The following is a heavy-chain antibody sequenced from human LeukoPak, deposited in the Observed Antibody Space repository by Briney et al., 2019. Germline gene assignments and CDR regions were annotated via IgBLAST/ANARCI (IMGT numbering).Heavy chain of an antibody. Sequence: SQTLSLTCTVSGGSISSGGYYWSWIRQHPGKGLEWIGYIYYSGSTYYNPSLKSRVTLSVDTSKNQFSLKLSSVAVADTVVYYCARSGVVPAAIPTWFDPWGQGTLVTVSS. CDR3: ARSGVVPAAIPTWFDP. CDR2: IYYSGST. J-gene: IGHJ5*02. CDR1: GGSISSGGYY. D-gene: IGHD2-2*01. V-gene: IGHV4-31*03.